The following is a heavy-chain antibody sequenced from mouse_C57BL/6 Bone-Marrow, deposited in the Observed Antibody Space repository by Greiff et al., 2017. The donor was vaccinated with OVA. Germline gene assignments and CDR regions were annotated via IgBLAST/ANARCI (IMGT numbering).Heavy chain of an antibody. V-gene: IGHV5-4*01. Sequence: EVQRVESGGGLVKPGGSLKLSCAASGFTFSSYAMSWVRQTPEKRLEWVATISDGGSYTYYPDNVKGRFTISRDNAKNNLYLQMSHLKSEDTAMYYCARDRYYYGSRPFDYWGQGTTLTVSS. D-gene: IGHD1-1*01. CDR3: ARDRYYYGSRPFDY. J-gene: IGHJ2*01. CDR2: ISDGGSYT. CDR1: GFTFSSYA.